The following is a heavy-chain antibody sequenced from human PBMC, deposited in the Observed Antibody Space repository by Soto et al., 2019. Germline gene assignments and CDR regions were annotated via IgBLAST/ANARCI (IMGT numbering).Heavy chain of an antibody. D-gene: IGHD6-6*01. CDR3: AKDFSSSSLFDY. J-gene: IGHJ4*02. CDR2: ISYDGSNK. Sequence: GGSLILSCAASGFTFSSYFMHWVRQAPGKGLEWVAVISYDGSNKYYADSVKGRFTISRDNSKNTLYLQMNSLRAEDTAVYYCAKDFSSSSLFDYWGQGTLVTVSS. V-gene: IGHV3-30*18. CDR1: GFTFSSYF.